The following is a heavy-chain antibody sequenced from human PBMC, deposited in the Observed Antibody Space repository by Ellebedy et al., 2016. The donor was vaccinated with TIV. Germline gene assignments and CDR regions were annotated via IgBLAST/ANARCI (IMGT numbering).Heavy chain of an antibody. Sequence: GESLKISCMASGYSFSYYWIGWVRQMPGKGLEWMGRIGPTDPFPNYSPSFQGHVTISADKSINTAYLQWSSLKASDSAMYYCARHALGISGWWYFDLWGRGTLVTVSS. CDR1: GYSFSYYW. V-gene: IGHV5-10-1*01. J-gene: IGHJ2*01. CDR3: ARHALGISGWWYFDL. D-gene: IGHD6-19*01. CDR2: IGPTDPFP.